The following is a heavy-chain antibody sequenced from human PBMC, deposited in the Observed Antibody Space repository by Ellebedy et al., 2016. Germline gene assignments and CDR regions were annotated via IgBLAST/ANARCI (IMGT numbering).Heavy chain of an antibody. D-gene: IGHD2-2*01. J-gene: IGHJ4*02. CDR1: GGSFSGYY. CDR2: INHSGST. CDR3: ASLGYCSSTSCSGSFDY. Sequence: SETLSLTCAVYGGSFSGYYWSWIRQPPGKGLEWIGEINHSGSTNYNPSLKSRVTISVDTSKNQFSLKLSSVTAADTAVYYCASLGYCSSTSCSGSFDYWGQGTLVTVSS. V-gene: IGHV4-34*01.